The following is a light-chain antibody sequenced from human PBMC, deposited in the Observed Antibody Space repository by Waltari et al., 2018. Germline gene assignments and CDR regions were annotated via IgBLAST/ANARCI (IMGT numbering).Light chain of an antibody. CDR3: QQYKNWPPLT. CDR1: EGVINS. Sequence: EIVMTQSPATLSVSPGERATLSCRASEGVINSLAWYQQRPGQAPRLLFYDASTRATGIPARFSGSGSGTEFTLTISSLQSEDFAVYYCQQYKNWPPLTFGGGTKVEIK. V-gene: IGKV3-15*01. CDR2: DAS. J-gene: IGKJ4*01.